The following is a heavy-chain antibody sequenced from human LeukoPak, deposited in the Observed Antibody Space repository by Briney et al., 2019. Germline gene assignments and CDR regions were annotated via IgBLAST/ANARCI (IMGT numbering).Heavy chain of an antibody. CDR3: ARGGYYYDSSGYSHLPDY. V-gene: IGHV1-69*13. Sequence: SVTVSCEASGGTFSSYAFSWVRQAPGQGLEWMGGIIPIVGTTNYAQMFQGRVTITADESTSTAYMELSSLRSEDTAVYYCARGGYYYDSSGYSHLPDYWGQGTLVTVSA. CDR1: GGTFSSYA. J-gene: IGHJ4*02. CDR2: IIPIVGTT. D-gene: IGHD3-22*01.